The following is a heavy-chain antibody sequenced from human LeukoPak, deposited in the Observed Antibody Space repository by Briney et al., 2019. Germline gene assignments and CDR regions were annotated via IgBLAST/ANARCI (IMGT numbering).Heavy chain of an antibody. D-gene: IGHD3-10*01. V-gene: IGHV4-59*08. CDR2: IYYSGST. Sequence: SETLSLTCTVSGGSISSYYWSWIRQPPGKGLEWIGYIYYSGSTNYNPSLRSRVTISVDTSKNQFSLKLSSVTAADTAVYYCARWFGELCPYYYYGMDVWGQGTTVTVSS. CDR1: GGSISSYY. CDR3: ARWFGELCPYYYYGMDV. J-gene: IGHJ6*02.